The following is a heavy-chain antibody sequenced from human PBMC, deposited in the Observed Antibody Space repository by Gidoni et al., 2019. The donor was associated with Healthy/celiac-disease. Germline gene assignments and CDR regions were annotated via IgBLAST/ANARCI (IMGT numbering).Heavy chain of an antibody. D-gene: IGHD2-15*01. CDR3: ARGDCSGGSCYVLDS. CDR1: GGSISSYY. CDR2: IYYSGST. J-gene: IGHJ4*02. V-gene: IGHV4-59*01. Sequence: QVQLQESGPGLVKPSENLSHTCTGSGGSISSYYWRWIRQPPGKGLEWIGYIYYSGSTNYNPSLKSRVTISVDTSTNQFSLKLSSLTAADTAVYYCARGDCSGGSCYVLDSWGQGTLVTVSS.